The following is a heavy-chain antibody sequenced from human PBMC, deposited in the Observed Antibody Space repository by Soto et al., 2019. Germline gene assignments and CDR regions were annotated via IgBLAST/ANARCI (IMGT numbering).Heavy chain of an antibody. D-gene: IGHD4-4*01. CDR1: GFTFSNYA. Sequence: EVQLLQSGGGLVQGGGSLRLSCAASGFTFSNYAMSWVRQAPGKGLEWVSGISNSGDRTYYADSVKGRFTISRDNSKNTLYLQMNNLRAEDTAVYYCAKDPASPSLHGVFDYWGQGTLVTVSS. V-gene: IGHV3-23*01. CDR3: AKDPASPSLHGVFDY. J-gene: IGHJ4*02. CDR2: ISNSGDRT.